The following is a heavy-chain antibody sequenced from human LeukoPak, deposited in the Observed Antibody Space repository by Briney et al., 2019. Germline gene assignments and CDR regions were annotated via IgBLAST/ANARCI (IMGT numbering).Heavy chain of an antibody. CDR1: GFTFSLYA. CDR2: ISSSGGST. V-gene: IGHV3-23*01. CDR3: AKDRAPQDY. Sequence: PGGSLRLSCAASGFTFSLYAMNWVRQAPGKGLEWVSAISSSGGSTFYADSVKGRFTISRDSSKNTLYLQMNSLRAEDTAVYYCAKDRAPQDYWGQGTLVTVSS. J-gene: IGHJ4*02.